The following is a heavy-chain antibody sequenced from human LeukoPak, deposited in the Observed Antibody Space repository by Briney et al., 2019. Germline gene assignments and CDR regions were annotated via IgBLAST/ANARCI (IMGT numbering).Heavy chain of an antibody. D-gene: IGHD2-21*02. CDR1: GGSITNNHYY. CDR3: ARHVPSALRVVVVTSDWYFDL. J-gene: IGHJ2*01. V-gene: IGHV4-39*01. CDR2: IFHSGST. Sequence: PSETLSLTCTASGGSITNNHYYWGWIRQPPGKGLEWIGTIFHSGSTYYNPCLDSRVTISVEQSKSQFPLNLRSVTAADTALYYCARHVPSALRVVVVTSDWYFDLWGRGTLVTVSS.